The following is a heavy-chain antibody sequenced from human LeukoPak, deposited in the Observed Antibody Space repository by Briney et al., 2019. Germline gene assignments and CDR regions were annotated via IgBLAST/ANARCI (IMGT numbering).Heavy chain of an antibody. CDR1: GFTFADYA. D-gene: IGHD5-18*01. V-gene: IGHV3-9*01. J-gene: IGHJ4*02. Sequence: PGGSLRLSCAASGFTFADYAMHWVRQTPGKGLEWVSGISWNSGNIDCADSVKGRFTISRDNAKNSLYLQMNSLRAEDTALYYCAKGRGYNYGYIFGYFDYWGQGTLVTVSS. CDR2: ISWNSGNI. CDR3: AKGRGYNYGYIFGYFDY.